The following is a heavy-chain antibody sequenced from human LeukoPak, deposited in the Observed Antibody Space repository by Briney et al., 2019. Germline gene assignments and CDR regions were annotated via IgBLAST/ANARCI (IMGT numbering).Heavy chain of an antibody. CDR2: ISGSGGST. J-gene: IGHJ4*02. CDR1: GFTFSSYA. V-gene: IGHV3-23*01. Sequence: GGSLRLSCAASGFTFSSYAMSWVRQAPGKGLEWVSAISGSGGSTYYADSVKGRFTISRDNSKSTLYLQMNSLRADDTAVYFCAKDTTPYSGNTFYFDYWGQGTLVTVSS. D-gene: IGHD1-7*01. CDR3: AKDTTPYSGNTFYFDY.